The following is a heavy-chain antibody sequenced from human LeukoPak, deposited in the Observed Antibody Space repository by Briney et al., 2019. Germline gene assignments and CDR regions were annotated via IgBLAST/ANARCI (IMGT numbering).Heavy chain of an antibody. CDR1: GFTFSIYA. CDR3: AKVPITMVRGVSVDYDY. D-gene: IGHD3-10*01. V-gene: IGHV3-23*01. CDR2: ISGSGGST. J-gene: IGHJ4*02. Sequence: GGSLRLSCAASGFTFSIYAMSWVRQAPGKGLEWVSAISGSGGSTYYADSVKARFTISRDNSKNTLYLQMNSLRAEDTAVYYCAKVPITMVRGVSVDYDYWGQGTLVTVSS.